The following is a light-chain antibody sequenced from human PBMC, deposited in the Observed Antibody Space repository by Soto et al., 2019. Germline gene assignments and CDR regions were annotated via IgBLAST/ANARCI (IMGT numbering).Light chain of an antibody. CDR1: QSINNW. V-gene: IGKV1-5*03. CDR3: QQYDTYWT. CDR2: KAS. J-gene: IGKJ1*01. Sequence: DIQMTQSPSTLSASVGDRVTITCRASQSINNWLAWYQHKPGKAPKPLIYKASNLDIGVPSRFSGSGSGTEFTLTISSLQPDDFATYCCQQYDTYWTFGQGTKVEIK.